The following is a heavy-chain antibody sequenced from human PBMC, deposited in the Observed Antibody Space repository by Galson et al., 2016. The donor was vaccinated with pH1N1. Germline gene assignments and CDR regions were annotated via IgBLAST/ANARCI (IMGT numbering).Heavy chain of an antibody. CDR1: GFTFSSYG. D-gene: IGHD4-17*01. Sequence: FLRLSCAASGFTFSSYGMHWVRQAPGKGLEWVARIWYDGSVTYHADSVMGRFTISRDNSKNTRYLQMNSLRAEDTAVYYCAKERHGDYALLYGMDVWGQGTTVIVSS. J-gene: IGHJ6*02. CDR2: IWYDGSVT. CDR3: AKERHGDYALLYGMDV. V-gene: IGHV3-33*06.